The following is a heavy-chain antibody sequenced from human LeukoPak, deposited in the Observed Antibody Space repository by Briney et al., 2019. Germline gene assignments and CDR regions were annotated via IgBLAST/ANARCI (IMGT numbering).Heavy chain of an antibody. V-gene: IGHV3-23*01. CDR3: ARGRKYTSGYRVTELGSGYSDY. CDR1: GFTFSNYG. J-gene: IGHJ4*02. Sequence: GGTLRLSCEASGFTFSNYGMSWVRQAPGKGLEWVSVISGSGASTYYADSVKGRFTISRDNSKNTLYLQVDSLRAEDTAVYYCARGRKYTSGYRVTELGSGYSDYWGQGTLVTVSS. D-gene: IGHD5-18*01. CDR2: ISGSGAST.